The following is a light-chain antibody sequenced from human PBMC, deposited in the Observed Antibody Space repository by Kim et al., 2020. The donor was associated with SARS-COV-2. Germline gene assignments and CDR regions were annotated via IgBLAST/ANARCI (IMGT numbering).Light chain of an antibody. J-gene: IGKJ4*01. V-gene: IGKV3D-15*01. CDR3: QQYGKTPLT. Sequence: TAVPSCSASRSSVTALLAWYQQKPGQTPRLVMSDASTRATDIPGRFSGSGSGAEFTLTISRLQSDDFALYYCQQYGKTPLTFGGGTKVDIK. CDR2: DAS. CDR1: RSSVTAL.